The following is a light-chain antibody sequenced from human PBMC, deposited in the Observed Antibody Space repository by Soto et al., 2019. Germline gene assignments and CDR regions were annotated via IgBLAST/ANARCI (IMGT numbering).Light chain of an antibody. CDR3: HQYGTSPRT. Sequence: EIVLTQSPATLSSFPGDRVTLSCRASQYINTRLAWYQHRPGQAPRLLIYDASSRATGIPDRFSGSGSGTDFTLTISRLEPEDFAVYYCHQYGTSPRTFGQGTKVDIK. CDR2: DAS. CDR1: QYINTR. J-gene: IGKJ1*01. V-gene: IGKV3-20*01.